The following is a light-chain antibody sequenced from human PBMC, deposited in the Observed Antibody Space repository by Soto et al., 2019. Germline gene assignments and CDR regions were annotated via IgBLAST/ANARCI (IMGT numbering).Light chain of an antibody. Sequence: IKMTQSPSSLSATVGDRVTITCRASQGIRNDLGWYQQKPGKAPKFLIYGASSLQSGVPSRFSGSGSGTDFTLTINSLQPEDFATYYCLQDYNYPYTFGQGTRLEIK. CDR3: LQDYNYPYT. CDR2: GAS. J-gene: IGKJ5*01. V-gene: IGKV1-6*01. CDR1: QGIRND.